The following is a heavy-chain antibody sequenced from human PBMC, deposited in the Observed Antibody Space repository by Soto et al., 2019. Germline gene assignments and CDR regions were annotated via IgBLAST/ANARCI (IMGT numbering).Heavy chain of an antibody. D-gene: IGHD1-26*01. J-gene: IGHJ4*01. CDR1: GYSFTGYG. Sequence: SVKVSCKDSGYSFTGYGISWVRQAPGQGLEWMGWISAYNGNTNYAQKVQGRVTMTTDTSTSTAYMELRSLRSDDTAVYYCARATRYSGTFGYWGQGSLGTVSS. V-gene: IGHV1-18*04. CDR2: ISAYNGNT. CDR3: ARATRYSGTFGY.